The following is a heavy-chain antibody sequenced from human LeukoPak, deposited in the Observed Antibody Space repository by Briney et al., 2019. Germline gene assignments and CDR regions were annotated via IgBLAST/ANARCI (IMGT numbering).Heavy chain of an antibody. CDR2: TSYDGSNK. D-gene: IGHD3-3*01. Sequence: PGGSLRLSCAASGFTFSSYAMHWVRQAPGKGLEWVAVTSYDGSNKYYAHSVKGRFTISRDNSKNTLYLQMNSLRAEDTAVYYCAKSGRFLEWLLSPFSLDYWGQGTLVTVSS. CDR1: GFTFSSYA. J-gene: IGHJ4*02. CDR3: AKSGRFLEWLLSPFSLDY. V-gene: IGHV3-30*04.